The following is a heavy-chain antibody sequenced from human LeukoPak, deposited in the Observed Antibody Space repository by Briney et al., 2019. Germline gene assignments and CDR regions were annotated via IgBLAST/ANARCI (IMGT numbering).Heavy chain of an antibody. D-gene: IGHD2-15*01. V-gene: IGHV3-23*01. J-gene: IGHJ6*02. CDR2: ISGSGGST. CDR1: GFTFSSYA. Sequence: GGSLRLSCAASGFTFSSYAMGWVRQAPGKGLEWISAISGSGGSTYYADSVKGRFTISRDNSKNTLYLQMNSLRAEDTAVYYCAKAGYCSGGSCYPYYYYGMDVWGQGTTVTVSS. CDR3: AKAGYCSGGSCYPYYYYGMDV.